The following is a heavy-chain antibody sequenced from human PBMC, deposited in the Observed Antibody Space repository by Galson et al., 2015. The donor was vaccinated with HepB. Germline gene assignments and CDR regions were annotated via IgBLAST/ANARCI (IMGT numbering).Heavy chain of an antibody. CDR3: AREAAAVRFLNWFDP. J-gene: IGHJ5*02. CDR2: TYYRSKWYN. D-gene: IGHD6-13*01. V-gene: IGHV6-1*01. Sequence: IRQSPSRGLEWLGRTYYRSKWYNDYAVSVKSRITINPDTSKNQFSLQLNSVTPEDTAVYYCAREAAAVRFLNWFDPWGQGTLVTVSS.